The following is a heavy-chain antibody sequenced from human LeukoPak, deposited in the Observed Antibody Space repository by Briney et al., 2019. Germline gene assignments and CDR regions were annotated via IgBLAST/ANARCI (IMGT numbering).Heavy chain of an antibody. CDR1: GGSISSNNW. Sequence: SETLSLTWTISGGSISSNNWWSWVRQPPGKGLEWIGEIYHGGGINYKPSLRSRVTMSLDESKNHFSLKLSSVTAADTAVYFCARVDLFYDSGGYYASSPIFDYWGQGILVTVSS. D-gene: IGHD3-22*01. V-gene: IGHV4-4*02. J-gene: IGHJ4*02. CDR2: IYHGGGI. CDR3: ARVDLFYDSGGYYASSPIFDY.